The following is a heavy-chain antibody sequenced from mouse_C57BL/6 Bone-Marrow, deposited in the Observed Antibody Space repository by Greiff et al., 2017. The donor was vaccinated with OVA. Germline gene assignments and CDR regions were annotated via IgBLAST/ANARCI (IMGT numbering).Heavy chain of an antibody. V-gene: IGHV5-6*02. CDR2: ISSGGSYT. CDR1: GFTFSSYG. D-gene: IGHD2-5*01. Sequence: EVNLVESGGDLVKPGGSLKLSCAASGFTFSSYGMSWVRQTPDKRLEWVATISSGGSYTYYPDSVKGRFTISRDNAKNTLYLQMSSLKSEDTAMYYCARRYSNYVGAWFAYWGQGTLVTVSA. CDR3: ARRYSNYVGAWFAY. J-gene: IGHJ3*01.